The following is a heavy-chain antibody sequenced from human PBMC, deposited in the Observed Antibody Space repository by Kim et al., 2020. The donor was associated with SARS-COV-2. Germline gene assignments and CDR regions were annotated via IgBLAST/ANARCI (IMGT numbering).Heavy chain of an antibody. CDR2: IYYSGST. Sequence: SETLSLTCTVSGGSISSSSYYWGWIRQPPGKGLEWIGSIYYSGSTYYNPSLKSRVTISVDTSKNQFSLKLSSVTAADTAVYYCARGVERITMVRGVINRYGMDVWGQGTTVTVSS. J-gene: IGHJ6*02. CDR3: ARGVERITMVRGVINRYGMDV. CDR1: GGSISSSSYY. D-gene: IGHD3-10*01. V-gene: IGHV4-39*01.